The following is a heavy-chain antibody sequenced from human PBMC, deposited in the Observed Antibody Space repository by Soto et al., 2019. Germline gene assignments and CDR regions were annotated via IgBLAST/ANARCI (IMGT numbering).Heavy chain of an antibody. CDR3: AKVDAYSYRTDH. J-gene: IGHJ4*02. CDR2: IGRTNNT. V-gene: IGHV3-21*04. CDR1: GFTFSTYN. Sequence: EVQLVESGGGLVKPGGSLRLSCAASGFTFSTYNMNWVRQAPGKGLEWVSSIGRTNNTHYADSVKGRFAISRDNSQNTLYLQMNSLTAEDTAVYFCAKVDAYSYRTDHWGQGTLVTVSS. D-gene: IGHD3-16*02.